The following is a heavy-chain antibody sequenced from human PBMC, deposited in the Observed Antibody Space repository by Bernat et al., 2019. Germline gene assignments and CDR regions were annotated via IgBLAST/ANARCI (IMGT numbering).Heavy chain of an antibody. CDR1: RFTFNTLW. D-gene: IGHD3-16*02. Sequence: EVQLVESGGGLVQPGGSLRLSCAASRFTFNTLWMYWVRQAPGKGLVWVSRINSDGSYTTYADSVKGRFTISRDNAKNTLYLQMNSLRAEDTAVYYCARGGVTFGGVIAQWGQGTLVTVSS. CDR3: ARGGVTFGGVIAQ. V-gene: IGHV3-74*01. CDR2: INSDGSYT. J-gene: IGHJ4*02.